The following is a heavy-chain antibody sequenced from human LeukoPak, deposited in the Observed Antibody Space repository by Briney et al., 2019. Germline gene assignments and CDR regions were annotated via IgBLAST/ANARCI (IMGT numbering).Heavy chain of an antibody. J-gene: IGHJ6*02. CDR1: GGSISSSSYY. Sequence: PSETLSLTCTVSGGSISSSSYYWGWIRQPPGKGLEWIGSIYYSGSTYYNPSLKSRVTISVDTSKNQFSPKLSSVTAADTAVYYCARLGLGDDILTGTWGLRSPRNHYYYYGMDVWGQGTTVTVSS. CDR2: IYYSGST. CDR3: ARLGLGDDILTGTWGLRSPRNHYYYYGMDV. V-gene: IGHV4-39*01. D-gene: IGHD3-9*01.